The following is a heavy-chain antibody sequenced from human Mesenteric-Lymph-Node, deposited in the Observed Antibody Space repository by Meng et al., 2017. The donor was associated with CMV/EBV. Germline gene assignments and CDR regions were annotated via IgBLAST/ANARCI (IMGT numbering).Heavy chain of an antibody. CDR2: INHSGTT. Sequence: GGSFSGYFWTWLRQSPGKGLEWLGEINHSGTTTYNPSLKSRITIAVDTSKNQFSLNLRSVTATDTAVYYCARGFRNYFETSGHYYRFWGQGTLVTSPQ. J-gene: IGHJ4*02. CDR1: GGSFSGYF. CDR3: ARGFRNYFETSGHYYRF. V-gene: IGHV4-34*01. D-gene: IGHD3-22*01.